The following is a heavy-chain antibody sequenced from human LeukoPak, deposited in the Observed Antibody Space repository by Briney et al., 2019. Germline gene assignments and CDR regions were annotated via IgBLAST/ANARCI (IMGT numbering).Heavy chain of an antibody. Sequence: SETLSLTCAVYGGSLSGYYWSGIRQPPGKGLEWIGEINHSGSTNYNPSLKSRLTISIDTSKNQFSLKLTSVTAADTALYYCASLHPYNSDNWFDPWGQGTLVTVSS. CDR2: INHSGST. J-gene: IGHJ5*02. V-gene: IGHV4-34*01. CDR3: ASLHPYNSDNWFDP. CDR1: GGSLSGYY. D-gene: IGHD6-19*01.